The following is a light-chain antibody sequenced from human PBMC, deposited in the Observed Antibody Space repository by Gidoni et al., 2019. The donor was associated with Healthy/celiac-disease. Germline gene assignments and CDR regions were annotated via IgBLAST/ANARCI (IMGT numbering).Light chain of an antibody. CDR1: QSVSSSY. CDR3: QQYGSSPFT. CDR2: GAS. V-gene: IGKV3-20*01. Sequence: VLTPSPGTVSLSPGERATLSCRASQSVSSSYLAWYQQKPGQAPRLLIYGASSRATGIPDRVSGSGSGTDFTLTISRLEPEDFAVYYCQQYGSSPFTFXPXTKVDIK. J-gene: IGKJ3*01.